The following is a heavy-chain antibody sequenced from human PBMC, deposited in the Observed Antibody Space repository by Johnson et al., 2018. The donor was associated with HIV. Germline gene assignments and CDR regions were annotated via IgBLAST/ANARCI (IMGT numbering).Heavy chain of an antibody. V-gene: IGHV3-53*01. J-gene: IGHJ3*02. D-gene: IGHD1-26*01. CDR3: AKGDGIVGGSDAFDI. CDR2: IYSGGST. Sequence: VQLVESGGGLIQPGGSLRLSCAASGFTVSSNYMSWVRQAPGKGLEWVSVIYSGGSTYYADSVKGRFTISRDNPKNTLYLQMSRLRAEDTAVYYCAKGDGIVGGSDAFDIWGQGTVVTVSS. CDR1: GFTVSSNY.